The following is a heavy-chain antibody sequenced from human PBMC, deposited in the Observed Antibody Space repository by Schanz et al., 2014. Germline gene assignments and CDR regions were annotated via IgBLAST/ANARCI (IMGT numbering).Heavy chain of an antibody. V-gene: IGHV3-23*01. Sequence: EVQLLESGGGLVQPGGSLRLSCAASGFTFGDYAMTWVRQAPGKGLEWVLAINTGVNTYYADSVRGRFTMSRDNSKNTLYLQMNSLRAEDTAVYYCAKSDAFDIWGQGTLVTVSS. CDR1: GFTFGDYA. J-gene: IGHJ3*02. CDR3: AKSDAFDI. CDR2: INTGVNT.